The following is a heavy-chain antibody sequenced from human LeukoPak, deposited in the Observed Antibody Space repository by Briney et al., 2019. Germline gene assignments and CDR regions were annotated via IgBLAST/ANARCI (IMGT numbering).Heavy chain of an antibody. V-gene: IGHV1-2*02. CDR3: ARGYDSSGWATGFDP. CDR1: GYTFTGYY. D-gene: IGHD3-22*01. Sequence: GASAKVSCKASGYTFTGYYMHWVRQAPGQGLEWMGWINPNSGGTNYAQKFQGRVTMTRDTSISTAYMELSRLRSDDTAVYYCARGYDSSGWATGFDPWGQGTLVTVSS. J-gene: IGHJ5*02. CDR2: INPNSGGT.